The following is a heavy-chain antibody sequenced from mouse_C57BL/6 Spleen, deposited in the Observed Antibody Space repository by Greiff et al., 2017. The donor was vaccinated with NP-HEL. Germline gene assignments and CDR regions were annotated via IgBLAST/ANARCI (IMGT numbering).Heavy chain of an antibody. D-gene: IGHD1-1*01. CDR3: ARSIYYYGSNYAMDY. CDR1: GYTFTSYW. CDR2: IDPSDSYT. Sequence: LQQPGAELVMPGASVKLSCKASGYTFTSYWMHWVKQRPGQGLEWIGEIDPSDSYTNYNQKFKGKSTLTVDKSSSTAYMQLSSLTSEDSAVYYGARSIYYYGSNYAMDYWGQGTSVTVSS. V-gene: IGHV1-69*01. J-gene: IGHJ4*01.